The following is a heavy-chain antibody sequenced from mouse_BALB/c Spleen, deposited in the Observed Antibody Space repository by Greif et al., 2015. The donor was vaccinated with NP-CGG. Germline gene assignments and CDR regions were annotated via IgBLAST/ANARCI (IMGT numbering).Heavy chain of an antibody. CDR3: AKSGDYDNSFDD. J-gene: IGHJ2*01. D-gene: IGHD2-4*01. Sequence: VQLQQSGSVLVRPGASVKLSCKASGYTFTSSWMHWAKQRPGQGLEWIGEIHPNFGNTNYNEKFKGKATLTVDTSSSTAYVERSSLTAEDSAVYYWAKSGDYDNSFDDWGQGTTLTVPS. CDR2: IHPNFGNT. V-gene: IGHV1S130*01. CDR1: GYTFTSSW.